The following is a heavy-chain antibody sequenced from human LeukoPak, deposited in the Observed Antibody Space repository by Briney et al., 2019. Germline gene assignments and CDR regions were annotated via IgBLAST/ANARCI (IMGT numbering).Heavy chain of an antibody. Sequence: RASVKVSCKASGGTFTSYYMHWVRAAPGQGLEWMGIINPSGGSTSYAQKFQGRVTMTRDTSTSTVYMELSSLRSEDTAVYYCARQSRDAFDIWGQGTMVTVSS. CDR3: ARQSRDAFDI. CDR1: GGTFTSYY. V-gene: IGHV1-46*01. CDR2: INPSGGST. J-gene: IGHJ3*02.